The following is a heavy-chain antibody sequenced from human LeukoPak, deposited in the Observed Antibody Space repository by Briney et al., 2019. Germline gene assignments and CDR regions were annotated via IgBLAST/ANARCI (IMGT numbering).Heavy chain of an antibody. Sequence: SETLSLTCTVSGGSISSSSYYWGWIRQPPGKGLEWIGSIYYSGSTNYNPSLKSRVTISVDTSKNQFSLKLSSVTAADTAVYYCARVSIVGAIFDYWGQGTLVTVSS. J-gene: IGHJ4*02. D-gene: IGHD1-26*01. V-gene: IGHV4-39*07. CDR3: ARVSIVGAIFDY. CDR1: GGSISSSSYY. CDR2: IYYSGST.